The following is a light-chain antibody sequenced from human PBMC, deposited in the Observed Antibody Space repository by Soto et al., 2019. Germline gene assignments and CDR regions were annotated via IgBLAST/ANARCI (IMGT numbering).Light chain of an antibody. V-gene: IGKV3-11*01. Sequence: EIVLTQSPATLALSPGQGATLSCRASQNINNYLAGYRQKPCQAPTLLIFDASTRATGIPPRFSGSGSGTDFALTISRLEPEDFAIYYCQLRSCRPEIPFGGGPKVEI. CDR3: QLRSCRPEIP. CDR2: DAS. CDR1: QNINNY. J-gene: IGKJ4*02.